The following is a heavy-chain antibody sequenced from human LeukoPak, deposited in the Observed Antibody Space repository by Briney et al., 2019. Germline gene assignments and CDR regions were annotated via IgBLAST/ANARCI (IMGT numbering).Heavy chain of an antibody. D-gene: IGHD6-19*01. CDR3: ARAGVAVAGTGGDYYFDY. Sequence: RGSLRLSCAASGFTFNYYNMNWVRQAPGKALEWVSSITSSGAYIFYADSVRGRFTISRDNSKNTLYLQMNSLRAEDTAVYYCARAGVAVAGTGGDYYFDYWGQGTLVTVSS. CDR1: GFTFNYYN. V-gene: IGHV3-21*01. CDR2: ITSSGAYI. J-gene: IGHJ4*02.